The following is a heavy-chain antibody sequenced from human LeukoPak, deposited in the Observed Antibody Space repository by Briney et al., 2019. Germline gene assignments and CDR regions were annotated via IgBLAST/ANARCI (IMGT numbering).Heavy chain of an antibody. D-gene: IGHD3-22*01. V-gene: IGHV3-30-3*01. J-gene: IGHJ4*02. CDR2: ISYDGSNK. CDR3: ASPNYYDSSGYNDNFDY. Sequence: GGSLRLSCAASGFTFSSYAMHWVRQAPGKGLEWVAVISYDGSNKYYADSVKGRFTISRDNSKNTLYLQMSSLRAEDTAVYYCASPNYYDSSGYNDNFDYWGQGTLVTVSS. CDR1: GFTFSSYA.